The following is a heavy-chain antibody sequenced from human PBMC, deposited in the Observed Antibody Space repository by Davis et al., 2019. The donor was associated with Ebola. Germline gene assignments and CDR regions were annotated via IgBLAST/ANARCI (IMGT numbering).Heavy chain of an antibody. CDR1: GGSISSGGYY. CDR2: IYYIGSP. CDR3: ARDGIAAALVDYYYYGMDV. Sequence: SETLSLTCTVSGGSISSGGYYWSWIRQHPGKGLEWIGSIYYIGSPYYNPSLKSRVTISVDTSKNQFSLKLSSVTAADTAVYYCARDGIAAALVDYYYYGMDVWGQGTTVTVSS. J-gene: IGHJ6*02. V-gene: IGHV4-31*03. D-gene: IGHD6-13*01.